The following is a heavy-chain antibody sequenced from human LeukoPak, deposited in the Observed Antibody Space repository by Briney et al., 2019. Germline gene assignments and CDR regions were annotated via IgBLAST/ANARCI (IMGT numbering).Heavy chain of an antibody. CDR1: GGSFSGYY. J-gene: IGHJ6*03. V-gene: IGHV4-34*01. Sequence: SQTLSLTCAVYGGSFSGYYWSWIRQPPGKGLEWIGEINHSGSTNYNPSLKSRVTISVDTSKNQFSLRLSSVTAADTAVYYCARVEEGYGSGRRENYYYYYMDVWGKGTTVTISS. CDR3: ARVEEGYGSGRRENYYYYYMDV. CDR2: INHSGST. D-gene: IGHD3-10*01.